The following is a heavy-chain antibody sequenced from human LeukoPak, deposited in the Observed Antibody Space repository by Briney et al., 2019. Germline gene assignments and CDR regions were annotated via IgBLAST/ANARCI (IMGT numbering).Heavy chain of an antibody. CDR3: ARDRGIVATNTGYYSDY. D-gene: IGHD5-12*01. V-gene: IGHV3-11*01. J-gene: IGHJ4*02. CDR2: ITNSGSNI. CDR1: GFRFSDYY. Sequence: PGGSLRLSCAASGFRFSDYYMSWIRQAPGKGLEWVSYITNSGSNICYADSVKGRFTISRDNAQNSLYLQMSSLRAEDTAVYYCARDRGIVATNTGYYSDYWGQGTLLTVSS.